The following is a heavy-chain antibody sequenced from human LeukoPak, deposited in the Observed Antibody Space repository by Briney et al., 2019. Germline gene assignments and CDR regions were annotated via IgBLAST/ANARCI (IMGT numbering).Heavy chain of an antibody. V-gene: IGHV4-59*01. D-gene: IGHD5-18*01. CDR1: GGSISSYY. CDR2: IYYSGST. CDR3: ARDRSRYSYGPNYYYYYGMDV. Sequence: PSETLSLTCTVSGGSISSYYWSWIRQPPGKGLEWIGYIYYSGSTNYNPSLKSRVTISVDTSKNQFSLKLSSVTAADTAVYYCARDRSRYSYGPNYYYYYGMDVWGQGTTVTVSS. J-gene: IGHJ6*02.